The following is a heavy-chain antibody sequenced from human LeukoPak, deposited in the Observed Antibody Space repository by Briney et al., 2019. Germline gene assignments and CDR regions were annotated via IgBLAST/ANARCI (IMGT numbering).Heavy chain of an antibody. D-gene: IGHD2-15*01. Sequence: SETLSLTCAVYGGSFSGYYWSWLRQPPGKGLEWIGEINHSGSTNYNPSLKSRVTISVDTSKNQFSLKLSSVTAADTAVYYCARRAVVVVAATRSYRWSTTIDYWGQGTLVTVSS. CDR1: GGSFSGYY. V-gene: IGHV4-34*01. CDR3: ARRAVVVVAATRSYRWSTTIDY. J-gene: IGHJ4*02. CDR2: INHSGST.